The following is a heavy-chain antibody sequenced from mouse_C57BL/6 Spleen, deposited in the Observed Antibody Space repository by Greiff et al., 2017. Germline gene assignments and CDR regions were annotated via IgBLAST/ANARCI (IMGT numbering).Heavy chain of an antibody. CDR2: ISSGGSYT. Sequence: DVQLQESGGDLVKPGGSLKLSCAASGFTFSSYGMSWVRQTPDKRLEWVATISSGGSYTYYPDSVKGRFTISRDNAKNTLYLQMSSLKSEDTAMYYCARPDCYGSSSWFAYWGQGTLVTVSA. CDR3: ARPDCYGSSSWFAY. D-gene: IGHD1-1*01. CDR1: GFTFSSYG. V-gene: IGHV5-6*01. J-gene: IGHJ3*01.